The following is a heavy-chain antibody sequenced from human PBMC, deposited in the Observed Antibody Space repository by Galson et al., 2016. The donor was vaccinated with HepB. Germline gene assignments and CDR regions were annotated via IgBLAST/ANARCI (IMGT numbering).Heavy chain of an antibody. Sequence: SVKVSCKASGGPFSSYHISWVRQAPGQGLEWMGGNIHIPIFGSTHYAQKFQGRVTITADESTSTAYMELSCLRSEDTPVYYGARGREDSSTWLVSWGQGTLVTVSS. D-gene: IGHD6-6*01. CDR3: ARGREDSSTWLVS. J-gene: IGHJ5*01. CDR2: NIHIPIFGST. V-gene: IGHV1-69*13. CDR1: GGPFSSYH.